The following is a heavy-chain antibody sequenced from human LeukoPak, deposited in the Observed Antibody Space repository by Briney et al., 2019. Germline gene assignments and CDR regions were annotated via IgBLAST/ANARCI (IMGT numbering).Heavy chain of an antibody. J-gene: IGHJ4*02. CDR1: GGSFSGYY. CDR2: INHSGST. Sequence: SETLSLTCAVYGGSFSGYYWSWIRQPPGKGLEGIGEINHSGSTNYNPSLNTRVTISVDTSKNQFCLKLSSVTAADTAVYYCAKGVGNILTGYSLDYWGQGTLVTVSS. CDR3: AKGVGNILTGYSLDY. D-gene: IGHD3-9*01. V-gene: IGHV4-34*01.